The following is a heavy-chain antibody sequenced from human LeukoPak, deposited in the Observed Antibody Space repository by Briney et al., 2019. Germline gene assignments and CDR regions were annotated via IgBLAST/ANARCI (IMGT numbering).Heavy chain of an antibody. CDR3: AKTSSVVAYPPFDY. J-gene: IGHJ4*02. CDR2: ISGSGSST. CDR1: GFTFGDYA. D-gene: IGHD3-22*01. Sequence: GGSLSLSCTGSGFTFGDYAISWVRQAPGKGLEWVSAISGSGSSTYYADSVKGRFTISRDNSKNTLYLQMNSLRAEDTAVYYSAKTSSVVAYPPFDYWGQGTLVTVSS. V-gene: IGHV3-23*01.